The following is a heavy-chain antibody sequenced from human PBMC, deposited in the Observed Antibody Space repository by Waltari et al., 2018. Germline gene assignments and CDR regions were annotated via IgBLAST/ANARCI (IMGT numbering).Heavy chain of an antibody. CDR2: IYYSGST. CDR3: ARVGFDYYDSSGYQAPIDY. J-gene: IGHJ4*02. D-gene: IGHD3-22*01. V-gene: IGHV4-39*01. CDR1: GGSISSSSYY. Sequence: QLQLQESGPGLVKPSETLSLTCTVSGGSISSSSYYWGWIRQPPGQGLEWIGSIYYSGSTYYNPSLKSRVTISVDTSKNQFSLKLSSVTAADTAVYYCARVGFDYYDSSGYQAPIDYWGQGTLVTVSS.